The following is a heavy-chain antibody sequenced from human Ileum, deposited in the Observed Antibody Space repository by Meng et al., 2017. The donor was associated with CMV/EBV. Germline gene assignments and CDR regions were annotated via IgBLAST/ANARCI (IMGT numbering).Heavy chain of an antibody. D-gene: IGHD4-17*01. CDR2: INTDGTTT. J-gene: IGHJ4*02. CDR3: ARAGDYRFEY. Sequence: GESLKISCAASGFTFSSYWMHWVRQDQEKELVWVSRINTDGTTTNYADSVRGRFTISRDDARNTVYLEMSSLRAEDTAVYYCARAGDYRFEYWGQRTLVTVSS. CDR1: GFTFSSYW. V-gene: IGHV3-74*01.